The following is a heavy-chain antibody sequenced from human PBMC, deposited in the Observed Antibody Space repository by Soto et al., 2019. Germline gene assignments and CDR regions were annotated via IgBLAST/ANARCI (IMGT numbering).Heavy chain of an antibody. CDR2: ISAYNGNT. CDR1: GYTFTSYG. CDR3: ARVGAYSGSDSTRHYYYYGMDV. D-gene: IGHD5-12*01. V-gene: IGHV1-18*01. Sequence: QVQLVQSGAEVKKPGASVKVSCKASGYTFTSYGISWVRQAPGQGLEWMGWISAYNGNTNYAQKLQGRVTMTTDTSTSTAYMELRSLRSDDTAVYYCARVGAYSGSDSTRHYYYYGMDVWGQGTTVTVSS. J-gene: IGHJ6*02.